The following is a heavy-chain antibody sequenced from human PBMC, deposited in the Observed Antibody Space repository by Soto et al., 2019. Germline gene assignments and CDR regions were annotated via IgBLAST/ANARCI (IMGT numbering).Heavy chain of an antibody. CDR1: GFIFSDYY. V-gene: IGHV3-72*01. J-gene: IGHJ4*02. CDR2: SRDKGNSYST. CDR3: TRSITGTTSFDY. Sequence: EVQLVESGGGLVQPGGSLRLSCAGSGFIFSDYYIDWVRQAPGKGLEWVGRSRDKGNSYSTDCAASVKGRFTVSRDASKNSLYLQMNSLKTEDTALYYCTRSITGTTSFDYWGQGTLVTVSS. D-gene: IGHD1-7*01.